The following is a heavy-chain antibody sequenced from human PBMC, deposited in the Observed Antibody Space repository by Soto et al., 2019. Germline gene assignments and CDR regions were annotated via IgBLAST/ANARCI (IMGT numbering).Heavy chain of an antibody. D-gene: IGHD2-21*01. Sequence: VQLVQSGAEVKKPGASVRVSCKASGYTFTSFGLSWVRQAPGQGPEWMGWISPESDKATYAHKFQGRITMTTDTSTTTAYMDLRGLRSDDTAVYYWTRDLLFISPSTVATDAYWGQGTLVSVS. CDR2: ISPESDKA. J-gene: IGHJ4*02. V-gene: IGHV1-18*01. CDR1: GYTFTSFG. CDR3: TRDLLFISPSTVATDAY.